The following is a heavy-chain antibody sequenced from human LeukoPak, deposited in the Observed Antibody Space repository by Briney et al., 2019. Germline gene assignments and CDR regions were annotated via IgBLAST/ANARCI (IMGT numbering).Heavy chain of an antibody. CDR3: ANSRYCSGGSCQDY. CDR2: FDREDGET. D-gene: IGHD2-15*01. V-gene: IGHV1-24*01. Sequence: GASVKVSCKVSGYTLTELSMHWVRQAPGTGLEWMGGFDREDGETIYAQKFQGRVTMTEDTSTDTAYMELSSLRSEDTAVYYCANSRYCSGGSCQDYWGQGTLVTVSS. J-gene: IGHJ4*02. CDR1: GYTLTELS.